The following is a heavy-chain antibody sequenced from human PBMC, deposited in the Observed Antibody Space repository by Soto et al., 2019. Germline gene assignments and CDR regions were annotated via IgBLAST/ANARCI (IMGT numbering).Heavy chain of an antibody. D-gene: IGHD7-27*01. CDR2: ASPDGSST. J-gene: IGHJ4*02. V-gene: IGHV3-74*01. CDR3: ARDPKTSGGQHWAFNYFDS. Sequence: GGSLRLSCAASGFTFSNFRVHWVRQAPGKGLVRVSRASPDGSSTSYADSVKGRFTISRDNSKSTLYLQVDSLRPEDAAVYYCARDPKTSGGQHWAFNYFDSWGQGTLVTVSS. CDR1: GFTFSNFR.